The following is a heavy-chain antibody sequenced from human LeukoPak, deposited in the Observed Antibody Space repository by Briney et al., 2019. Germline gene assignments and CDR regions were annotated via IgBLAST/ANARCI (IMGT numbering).Heavy chain of an antibody. V-gene: IGHV3-23*01. Sequence: GGSLRLSCAASGFTFSNYVMNWVRQAPGKGLELVSGMSASGGSTFYADSVKGRFTISRDNSKNTMYLQMNSLRAEDTAVYYCASSSSGWYKFDYWGQGTLVTVSS. CDR2: MSASGGST. CDR1: GFTFSNYV. D-gene: IGHD6-19*01. CDR3: ASSSSGWYKFDY. J-gene: IGHJ4*02.